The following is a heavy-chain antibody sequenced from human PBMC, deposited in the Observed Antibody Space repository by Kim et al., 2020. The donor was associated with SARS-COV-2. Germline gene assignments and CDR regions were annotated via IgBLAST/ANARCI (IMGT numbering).Heavy chain of an antibody. V-gene: IGHV3-48*02. D-gene: IGHD1-20*01. CDR2: ISHNSDRI. CDR3: ARGINYAFDI. CDR1: GFNFYGHA. Sequence: GGSLRLSCAASGFNFYGHAMNWVRQAPGKGLEWISFISHNSDRIIYADSVTGRFTISRDNAKNSLYLTMNSLRDEDTALYYCARGINYAFDIWGQGTKVTVSS. J-gene: IGHJ3*02.